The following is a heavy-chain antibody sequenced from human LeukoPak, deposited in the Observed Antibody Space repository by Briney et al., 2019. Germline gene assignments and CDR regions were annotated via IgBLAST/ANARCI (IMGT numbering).Heavy chain of an antibody. V-gene: IGHV4-59*08. CDR3: ARLAGDLLSNFDY. J-gene: IGHJ4*02. D-gene: IGHD3-10*01. Sequence: SATLSLTCTVSGASINTYYWSWIRQPPGKRLEYIAYISYSGTTNYNPSLQSRVTMSIDTSNNQFSLRLSSVTAAATAVYYCARLAGDLLSNFDYWGQGTLVTVSS. CDR2: ISYSGTT. CDR1: GASINTYY.